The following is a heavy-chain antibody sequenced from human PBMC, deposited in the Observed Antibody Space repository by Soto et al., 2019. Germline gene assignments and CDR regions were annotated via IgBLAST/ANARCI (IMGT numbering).Heavy chain of an antibody. V-gene: IGHV1-2*02. D-gene: IGHD1-26*01. CDR3: ATTQRGSYLYYFDY. CDR2: INPNSGGT. Sequence: GASVKVSCKASGYTFTGYYMHWVRQAPGQGLEWTGWINPNSGGTNYAQKFQGRVTMTRDTSISTAYMELSRLRSDDTAVYYCATTQRGSYLYYFDYWGQGTLVTVSS. CDR1: GYTFTGYY. J-gene: IGHJ4*02.